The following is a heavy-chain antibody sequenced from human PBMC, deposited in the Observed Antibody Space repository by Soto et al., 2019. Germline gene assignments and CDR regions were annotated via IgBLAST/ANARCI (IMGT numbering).Heavy chain of an antibody. CDR1: GGSISSSSYY. J-gene: IGHJ6*03. D-gene: IGHD2-2*01. V-gene: IGHV4-39*01. CDR3: ARHVGTTYCSSTSCFYYYYYYMDV. CDR2: IYYSGST. Sequence: TSKTLSLTCTVSGGSISSSSYYWGWIRQPPGKGLEWIGSIYYSGSTYYNPSLKSRVTISVDTSKNQFSLKLSSVTAADTAVYYCARHVGTTYCSSTSCFYYYYYYMDVWGKGTTVTVSS.